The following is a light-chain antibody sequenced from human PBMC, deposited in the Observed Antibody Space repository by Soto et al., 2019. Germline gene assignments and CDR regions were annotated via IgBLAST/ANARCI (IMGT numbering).Light chain of an antibody. CDR1: QGIKNY. V-gene: IGKV1-33*01. Sequence: DIQMTQSPSSLSASVGDRVNITCQASQGIKNYLNWYQQKPGKAPKLLIYEASNLETGVPSRFSGSGSGRSFTFTISSLQPEDIATYYSQQCDDFITFGGGTRIEIK. J-gene: IGKJ4*01. CDR3: QQCDDFIT. CDR2: EAS.